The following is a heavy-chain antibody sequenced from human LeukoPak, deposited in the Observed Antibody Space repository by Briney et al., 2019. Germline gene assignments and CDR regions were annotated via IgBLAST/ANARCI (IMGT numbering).Heavy chain of an antibody. CDR2: VYHGWST. Sequence: TSETLSLTCFVSGAAIINNNYYWAWLRQPPGKGLEWIGSVYHGWSTSYNPSLKSRVTISVDTSKSHFTLKMNSVTASDTALYSCAGHKYYNFWGSFNWFDPWGQGTLVTVSS. V-gene: IGHV4-39*01. CDR1: GAAIINNNYY. D-gene: IGHD3-3*01. CDR3: AGHKYYNFWGSFNWFDP. J-gene: IGHJ5*02.